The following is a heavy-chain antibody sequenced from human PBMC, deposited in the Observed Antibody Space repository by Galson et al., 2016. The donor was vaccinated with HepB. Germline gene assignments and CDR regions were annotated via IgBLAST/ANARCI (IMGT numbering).Heavy chain of an antibody. Sequence: SLRLSCAASGFSFSSYAMSWVRQAPGKGLEWVSSIRGSVGSTYYADSVKGRFTISRDNSKNTLYLQMNSLRAEDTAVYYCATLLWFGELLYPFDYWGQGTLVTVSS. V-gene: IGHV3-23*01. CDR2: IRGSVGST. D-gene: IGHD3-10*01. CDR1: GFSFSSYA. J-gene: IGHJ4*02. CDR3: ATLLWFGELLYPFDY.